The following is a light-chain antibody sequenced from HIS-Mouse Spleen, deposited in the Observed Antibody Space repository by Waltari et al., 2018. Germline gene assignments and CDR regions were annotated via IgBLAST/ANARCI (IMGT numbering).Light chain of an antibody. CDR1: NIGSKS. J-gene: IGLJ2*01. Sequence: SYVLTQPPSVSVAPGKTARITCGGNNIGSKSVHWYQQKPGQAPVLVVYDDSDRPAGMPGRCSGSNSGNTATLTISRVEAGDEAEYSCQVWDSSSDHRVFGGGTKLTVL. CDR3: QVWDSSSDHRV. V-gene: IGLV3-21*03. CDR2: DDS.